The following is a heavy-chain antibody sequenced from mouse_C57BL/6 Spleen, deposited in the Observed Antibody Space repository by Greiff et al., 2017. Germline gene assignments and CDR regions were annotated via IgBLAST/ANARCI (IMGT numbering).Heavy chain of an antibody. CDR2: LHPNSGST. CDR3: APNWDGDY. Sequence: VKLQQPGAELVKPGASVKLSCKASGYTFTSYWMYWVKQWPGQGLEWIGMLHPNSGSTTYNEKFKSKATLTVDKSSSTVYMQLSSLTSEVAAVYYCAPNWDGDYWGQGTTLTVSS. CDR1: GYTFTSYW. V-gene: IGHV1-64*01. J-gene: IGHJ2*01. D-gene: IGHD4-1*01.